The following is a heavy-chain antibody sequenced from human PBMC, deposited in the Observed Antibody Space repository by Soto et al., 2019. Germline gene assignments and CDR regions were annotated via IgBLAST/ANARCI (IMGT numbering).Heavy chain of an antibody. D-gene: IGHD3-22*01. V-gene: IGHV1-69*13. J-gene: IGHJ4*02. CDR2: IIPIFGTA. Sequence: QVQLVQSGAEVKKPGASVKVSCKASGYTFSSYAISWVRQAPGQGLEWMGGIIPIFGTANYAQKFQGRVTITADESTSTAYMELSSLRSEDTAVYYCARDRGQYYDSSGYRFDYWGQGTLVTVSS. CDR3: ARDRGQYYDSSGYRFDY. CDR1: GYTFSSYA.